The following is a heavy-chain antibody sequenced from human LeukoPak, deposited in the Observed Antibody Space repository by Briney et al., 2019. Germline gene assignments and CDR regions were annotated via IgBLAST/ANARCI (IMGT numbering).Heavy chain of an antibody. D-gene: IGHD3-16*02. CDR2: INSVGSIT. V-gene: IGHV3-74*01. CDR1: GFTFSNYG. J-gene: IGHJ6*03. Sequence: GGSLRLSCAASGFTFSNYGMHWVRQAPGKGLVWVARINSVGSITNYADSVKGRFTISRDNAKNTVYLQMNSLRADDTAVYYCVRDNLDYIWGGYRRYYYYYMVVWGKGTMVTISS. CDR3: VRDNLDYIWGGYRRYYYYYMVV.